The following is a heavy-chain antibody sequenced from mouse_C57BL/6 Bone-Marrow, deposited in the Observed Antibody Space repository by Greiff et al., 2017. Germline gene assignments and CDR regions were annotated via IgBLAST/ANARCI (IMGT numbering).Heavy chain of an antibody. CDR1: GYSFTSYY. J-gene: IGHJ3*01. CDR3: AREGSYGSTAY. V-gene: IGHV1-66*01. D-gene: IGHD1-1*01. CDR2: IYPGSGNT. Sequence: QVKLQQSGPELVKPGASVKISCKASGYSFTSYYIHWVKQRPGQGLEWIGWIYPGSGNTKYNEKFKGKATLTADTSSSTAYMQLSSLTSEDSAVYYCAREGSYGSTAYWGQGTLVTVSA.